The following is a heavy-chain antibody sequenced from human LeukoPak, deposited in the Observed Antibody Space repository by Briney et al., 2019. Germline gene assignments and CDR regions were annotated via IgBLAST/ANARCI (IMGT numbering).Heavy chain of an antibody. D-gene: IGHD4-17*01. J-gene: IGHJ4*02. CDR3: TTDLGNGDYTPDFDY. V-gene: IGHV3-15*01. CDR1: GFTFSNAW. Sequence: GGSLRLSCAASGFTFSNAWMSWVRQAPGKGLEWVGRIKSKTDGGTTDYAAPVKGRFTISRDDSKNTLYLQMNSLKTEDTAVYYCTTDLGNGDYTPDFDYWGQGTLVTVSS. CDR2: IKSKTDGGTT.